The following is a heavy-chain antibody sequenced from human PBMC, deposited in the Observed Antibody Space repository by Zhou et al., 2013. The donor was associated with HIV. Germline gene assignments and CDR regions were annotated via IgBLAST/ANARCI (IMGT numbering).Heavy chain of an antibody. CDR1: GGTFSTYA. CDR2: IIPFFGTP. V-gene: IGHV1-69*12. J-gene: IGHJ4*02. D-gene: IGHD3-22*01. Sequence: QVQLVQSGAEVKKPGSSVKVSCKVSGGTFSTYAISWVRQAPGQGLEWMGGIIPFFGTPNYAQKFQGRVAITAAESTRTAFLELSSLRSEDTAVYYCARCYYDNSGCDYWGQGTLVTVSS. CDR3: ARCYYDNSGCDY.